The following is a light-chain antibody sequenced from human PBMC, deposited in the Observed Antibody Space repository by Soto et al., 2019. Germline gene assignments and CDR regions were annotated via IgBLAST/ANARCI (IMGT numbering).Light chain of an antibody. Sequence: IVMTQSPATLSVSPGERAALACRASQSVSSDFAWYQQKPGQVPRLLIYGASTRATGIPARFSGSGSGTEFTLTISSLQSEDFAVYYCQQYHNWPITFGQGTRLEVK. CDR3: QQYHNWPIT. CDR2: GAS. J-gene: IGKJ5*01. CDR1: QSVSSD. V-gene: IGKV3-15*01.